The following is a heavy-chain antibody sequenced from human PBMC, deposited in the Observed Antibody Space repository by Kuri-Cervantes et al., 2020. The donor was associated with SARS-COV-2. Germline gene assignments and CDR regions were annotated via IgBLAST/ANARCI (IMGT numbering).Heavy chain of an antibody. D-gene: IGHD6-25*01. Sequence: GGSLRLSCAASGFTFSSYGMHWVRQAPGKGLEWVAVISYDGSNKYYADSVKGRFTISRDNSKNTLYLQMNSLRVEDSAVYFCAKAPSRGGSPFYFDYWGQGTLVTVSS. CDR3: AKAPSRGGSPFYFDY. V-gene: IGHV3-30*12. CDR1: GFTFSSYG. J-gene: IGHJ4*02. CDR2: ISYDGSNK.